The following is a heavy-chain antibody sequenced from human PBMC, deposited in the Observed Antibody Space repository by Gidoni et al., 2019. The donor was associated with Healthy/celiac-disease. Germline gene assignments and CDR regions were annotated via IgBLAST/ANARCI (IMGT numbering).Heavy chain of an antibody. CDR2: IIPIFGTA. CDR3: ASQTVLRYFDWLFVY. J-gene: IGHJ4*02. D-gene: IGHD3-9*01. CDR1: GGTFSSYA. Sequence: QVQLVQSGAEVKKPGSSVKVSCKASGGTFSSYAISWVRQAPGQWLEWMGGIIPIFGTANYAQKFQGRGTITADESTSTAYMELSSLRSEDTAVYYCASQTVLRYFDWLFVYWGQGTLVTVSS. V-gene: IGHV1-69*19.